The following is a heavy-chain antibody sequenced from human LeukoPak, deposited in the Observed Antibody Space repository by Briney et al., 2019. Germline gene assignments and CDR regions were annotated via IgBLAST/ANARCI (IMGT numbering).Heavy chain of an antibody. D-gene: IGHD4-17*01. CDR1: GFTFSSYA. J-gene: IGHJ4*02. Sequence: GGSLRLSCAASGFTFSSYAMSWVRQAPEKGLEWVSAISGSGGSTYYADSVKGRFTISRDNSKNTLYLQMNSLRAEDTAVYYCVRGTTVTTPYRFDYWGQGTLVTVSS. CDR3: VRGTTVTTPYRFDY. V-gene: IGHV3-23*01. CDR2: ISGSGGST.